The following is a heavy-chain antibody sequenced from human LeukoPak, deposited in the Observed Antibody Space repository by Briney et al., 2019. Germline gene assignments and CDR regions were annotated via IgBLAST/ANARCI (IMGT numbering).Heavy chain of an antibody. CDR3: ARDARNGGYFDY. CDR1: GGSIGSYY. Sequence: SETLSLTCTVSGGSIGSYYWSWIRQPPGKGLEWIGYIYYSGSTNYNPSLKSRVTISVDTSKNQFSLKLSSVTAADTAVYYCARDARNGGYFDYWGQGTLVTVSS. J-gene: IGHJ4*02. CDR2: IYYSGST. D-gene: IGHD1-14*01. V-gene: IGHV4-59*01.